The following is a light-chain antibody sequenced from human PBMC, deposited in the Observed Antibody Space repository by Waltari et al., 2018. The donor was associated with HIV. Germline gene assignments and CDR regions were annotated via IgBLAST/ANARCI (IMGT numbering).Light chain of an antibody. CDR2: SNN. CDR1: RSNIGSNT. Sequence: QSVLTQPPSASGTPGQRVPISCSGSRSNIGSNTVNWYQQLPGTAPKLLIYSNNQRPSGVPDRFSGSKSGTSASLAISGLQSEDEADYYCAAWDDSLNGHYVFGTGTKVTVL. V-gene: IGLV1-44*01. J-gene: IGLJ1*01. CDR3: AAWDDSLNGHYV.